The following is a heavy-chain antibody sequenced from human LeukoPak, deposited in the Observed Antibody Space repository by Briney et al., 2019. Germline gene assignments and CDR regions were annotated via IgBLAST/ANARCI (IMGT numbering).Heavy chain of an antibody. D-gene: IGHD4-17*01. CDR1: GFTFSSYG. CDR2: ISYDGSNK. V-gene: IGHV3-30*18. Sequence: GGSLRLSCAASGFTFSSYGMHWVRQAPGKGLEWVAVISYDGSNKYYADSVKGRFTISRDNSKNTLYLQMNSLRAEDTAVYYCAKDLWRTTVTTSGYWGQGTLVTVSS. J-gene: IGHJ4*02. CDR3: AKDLWRTTVTTSGY.